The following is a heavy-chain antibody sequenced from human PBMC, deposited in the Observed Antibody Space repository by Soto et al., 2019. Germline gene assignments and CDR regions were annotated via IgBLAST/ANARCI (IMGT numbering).Heavy chain of an antibody. CDR1: GGSISSYY. CDR2: IYYSGST. J-gene: IGHJ4*02. Sequence: SETLSLTCTVSGGSISSYYWSWIRQPPGKGLEWIGYIYYSGSTNYNPSLKSRVTISVDTSKNQFSLKLSSVTAADTAVYYCASSLYVFWVYDYWGQGTLVTVSS. D-gene: IGHD3-3*01. V-gene: IGHV4-59*01. CDR3: ASSLYVFWVYDY.